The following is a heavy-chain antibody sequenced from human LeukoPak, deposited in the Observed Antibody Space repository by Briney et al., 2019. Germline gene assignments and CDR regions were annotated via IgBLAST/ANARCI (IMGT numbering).Heavy chain of an antibody. CDR3: ARRFYGSGSHSFDI. CDR1: GFTFSDYY. Sequence: SGGSLRLSCAASGFTFSDYYMSWIRQTPGKGLEWVSYIGSTIYYADSVKGRFTISRDNAKNSLYLQMNSLRAEDTAVYFCARRFYGSGSHSFDIWGQGTMVTVSS. CDR2: IGSTI. J-gene: IGHJ3*02. V-gene: IGHV3-11*01. D-gene: IGHD3-10*01.